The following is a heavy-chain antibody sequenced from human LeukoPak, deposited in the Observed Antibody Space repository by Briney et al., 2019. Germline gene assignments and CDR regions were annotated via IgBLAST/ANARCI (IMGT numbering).Heavy chain of an antibody. J-gene: IGHJ4*02. V-gene: IGHV1-46*01. D-gene: IGHD6-13*01. CDR3: AVDLGAAGKDY. CDR1: GYTFTSYY. CDR2: INPSGGST. Sequence: GASVTVSCKASGYTFTSYYMHWVRQAPGQGLEWMGIINPSGGSTSYAQKFQGRVTMTRDTSTSTVYMELSSLRSEDTAVYYCAVDLGAAGKDYWGQGTLVTVSS.